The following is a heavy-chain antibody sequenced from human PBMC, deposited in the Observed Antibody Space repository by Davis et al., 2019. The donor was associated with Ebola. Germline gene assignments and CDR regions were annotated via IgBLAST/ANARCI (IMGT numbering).Heavy chain of an antibody. CDR3: TTDPPYSGYDPNWFDP. CDR2: IKSKTDGGTT. V-gene: IGHV3-15*07. Sequence: GESLKISCAASGFTFSNAWMNWVRQAPGKGLEWVGRIKSKTDGGTTDYAAPVKGRFTISRDDSKNTLYLQMNSLKTEDTAVYYCTTDPPYSGYDPNWFDPWGQGTLVTVSS. D-gene: IGHD5-12*01. CDR1: GFTFSNAW. J-gene: IGHJ5*02.